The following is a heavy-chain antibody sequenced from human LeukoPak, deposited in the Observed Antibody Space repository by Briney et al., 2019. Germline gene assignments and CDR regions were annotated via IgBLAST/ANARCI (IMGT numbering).Heavy chain of an antibody. J-gene: IGHJ4*02. CDR1: GFTFSNYG. CDR3: ANGPHYNILTGFYKVRSHLDY. CDR2: MRYDGSNT. D-gene: IGHD3-9*01. Sequence: GGSLRLSCAASGFTFSNYGMHWVRQAPGKGLEWLAFMRYDGSNTHYADSVKGRFAISRDNSKNTLFLQMNSLRSEDTALYYCANGPHYNILTGFYKVRSHLDYWGQGTLVTVSS. V-gene: IGHV3-30*02.